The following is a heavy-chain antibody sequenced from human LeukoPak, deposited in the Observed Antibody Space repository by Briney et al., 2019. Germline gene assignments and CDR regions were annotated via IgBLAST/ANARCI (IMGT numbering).Heavy chain of an antibody. D-gene: IGHD1-7*01. Sequence: SVKVSCKASGGAFSSYAISWVRQAPGQGLEWMGRIIPIFGIANYAQKFQGRVTITADKSTSTAYMELSSLRSEDTAVYYCARDSELHYWGQGTLVTVSS. J-gene: IGHJ4*02. V-gene: IGHV1-69*04. CDR3: ARDSELHY. CDR2: IIPIFGIA. CDR1: GGAFSSYA.